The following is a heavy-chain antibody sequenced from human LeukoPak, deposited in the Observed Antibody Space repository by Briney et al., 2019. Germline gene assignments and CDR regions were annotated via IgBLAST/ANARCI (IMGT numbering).Heavy chain of an antibody. CDR1: GFTLSVYY. V-gene: IGHV3-11*03. J-gene: IGHJ4*02. CDR3: ARKLGGSQCGGDCFFDH. Sequence: GGSLRLSCAASGFTLSVYYMSWFRQAPGKGLEWIGYISSTGSYTTYADSVRGRFTISRDNAKSLLFLQMNNLRAEDTAVYYCARKLGGSQCGGDCFFDHWGQGTLVVVSS. D-gene: IGHD2-21*02. CDR2: ISSTGSYT.